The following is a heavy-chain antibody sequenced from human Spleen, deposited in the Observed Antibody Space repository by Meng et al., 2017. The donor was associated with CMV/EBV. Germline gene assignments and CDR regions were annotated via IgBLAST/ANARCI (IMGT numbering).Heavy chain of an antibody. CDR2: ISAYNGNT. CDR3: ARELYNWNYVAH. D-gene: IGHD1-7*01. CDR1: GYIFPNYG. Sequence: ASVKVSCKASGYIFPNYGISWVRQAPGQGLEWMGWISAYNGNTNYAQKLQGRVTMTTDTSTSTAYMELRSLRSDDTAVYYCARELYNWNYVAHWGQGTLVTVSS. V-gene: IGHV1-18*01. J-gene: IGHJ4*02.